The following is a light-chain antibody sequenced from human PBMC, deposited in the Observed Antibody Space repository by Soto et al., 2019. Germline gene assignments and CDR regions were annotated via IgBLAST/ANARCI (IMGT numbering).Light chain of an antibody. CDR3: QQRSNWPIT. V-gene: IGKV3-11*01. CDR1: QSASSN. J-gene: IGKJ5*01. CDR2: DAS. Sequence: IVLMQSPATLSVSPGERATLSCRASQSASSNLAWYQQKPGQAPRLLIYDASNWATGIPARFSGSGSGTDFTLTISSLEPEDFAVYYCQQRSNWPITFGQGTRLEIK.